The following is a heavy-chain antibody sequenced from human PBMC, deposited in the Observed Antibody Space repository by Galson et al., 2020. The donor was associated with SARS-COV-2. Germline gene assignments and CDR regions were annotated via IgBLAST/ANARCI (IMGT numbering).Heavy chain of an antibody. CDR1: GFTFSSYS. CDR2: ISSSSSYI. J-gene: IGHJ6*02. V-gene: IGHV3-21*01. D-gene: IGHD6-13*01. CDR3: ATIAAAGTLYYYYGMDV. Sequence: GGSLRLSCAASGFTFSSYSMNWVSQAPGKGLEWVSSISSSSSYIYYADSVKGRFTISRDNAKNSLYLQMNSMRAEDTAVYYCATIAAAGTLYYYYGMDVWGQGTTVTVSS.